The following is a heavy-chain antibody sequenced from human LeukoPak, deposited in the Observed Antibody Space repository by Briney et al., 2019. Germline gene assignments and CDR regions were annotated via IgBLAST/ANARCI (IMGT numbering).Heavy chain of an antibody. CDR1: GGSFSGYY. V-gene: IGHV4-34*01. J-gene: IGHJ5*01. Sequence: KTSETLSLTCAVYGGSFSGYYWSWIRQPPGKGLEWIGEINHSGSTNYNPSLKSRVTTSVDTSKNQFSLRLTSVTAADTAVYYCATETTGEKWFDSWGQGTLVTVSS. D-gene: IGHD1-14*01. CDR3: ATETTGEKWFDS. CDR2: INHSGST.